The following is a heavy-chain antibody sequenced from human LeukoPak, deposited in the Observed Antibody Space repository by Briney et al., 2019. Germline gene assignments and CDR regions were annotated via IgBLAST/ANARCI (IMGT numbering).Heavy chain of an antibody. D-gene: IGHD1-7*01. CDR3: ARNGFTGNFVDY. V-gene: IGHV4-4*07. CDR2: IYTSGST. Sequence: SETLSLTCTASGGSIRSYYWSWIRQPAGKGLEWIGRIYTSGSTNYNPSLKSRVTMSVDTSKNQFSLKLSSVTAADTAVYYCARNGFTGNFVDYWGQGTLVTVSS. CDR1: GGSIRSYY. J-gene: IGHJ4*02.